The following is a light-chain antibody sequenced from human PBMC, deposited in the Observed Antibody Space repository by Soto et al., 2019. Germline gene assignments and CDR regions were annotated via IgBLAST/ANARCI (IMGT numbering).Light chain of an antibody. V-gene: IGKV3-15*01. CDR1: QSVGSF. J-gene: IGKJ5*01. CDR2: GVS. Sequence: EIVLTQSPATLSLSPGERATLSCRASQSVGSFLAWYQQKPGQAPRLLIYGVSTRATGVPARFSGSGSGTEFTLTISSLQSEDFAVYYCQQYNNWPPITFGQGTRLEIK. CDR3: QQYNNWPPIT.